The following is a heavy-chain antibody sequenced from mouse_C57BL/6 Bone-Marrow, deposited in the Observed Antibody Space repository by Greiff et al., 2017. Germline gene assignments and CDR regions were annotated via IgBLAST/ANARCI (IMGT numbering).Heavy chain of an antibody. D-gene: IGHD2-5*01. J-gene: IGHJ2*01. Sequence: EVQLMESGEGLVKPGGSLKLSCAASGFTFSSYAMSWVRQTPGKRLEWVAYISSGGDYIYYADTVKGRFTISRDNASNTLYLQMSSLKSEDTAMYYCTRGYYSNYDYFDYWGQGTTLTVSS. CDR3: TRGYYSNYDYFDY. CDR1: GFTFSSYA. V-gene: IGHV5-9-1*02. CDR2: ISSGGDYI.